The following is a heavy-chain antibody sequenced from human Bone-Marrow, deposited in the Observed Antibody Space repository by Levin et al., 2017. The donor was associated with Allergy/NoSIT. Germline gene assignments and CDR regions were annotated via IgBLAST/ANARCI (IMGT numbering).Heavy chain of an antibody. CDR1: GFTFSSYG. J-gene: IGHJ6*02. D-gene: IGHD3-16*01. CDR3: ARDMKAYGMDV. CDR2: IWHDGENK. V-gene: IGHV3-33*01. Sequence: GESLKISCEASGFTFSSYGMLWVRQAPGKGLEWVALIWHDGENKYYADSVKGRFTISRDNSKNTLYLEMNGLTVVDTAVYFCARDMKAYGMDVWGQGTAVTVSS.